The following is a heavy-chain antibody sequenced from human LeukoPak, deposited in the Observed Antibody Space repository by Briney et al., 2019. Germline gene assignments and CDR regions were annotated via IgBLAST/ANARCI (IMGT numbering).Heavy chain of an antibody. CDR3: AKNGDRGAYCSGGTCYPYYYYYMDV. CDR2: ISGSGIST. V-gene: IGHV3-23*01. Sequence: GGSLRLSCAASGFTFSSYAMNWVRQAPGKGLEWVSHISGSGISTYYADSVKGRFTFSRDNSRNTLYLQMNSLRAEDTAIYYCAKNGDRGAYCSGGTCYPYYYYYMDVWGKGTTVTISS. D-gene: IGHD2-15*01. J-gene: IGHJ6*03. CDR1: GFTFSSYA.